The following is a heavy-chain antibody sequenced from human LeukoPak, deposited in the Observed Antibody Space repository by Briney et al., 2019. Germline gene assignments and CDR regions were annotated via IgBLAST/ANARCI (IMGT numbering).Heavy chain of an antibody. CDR1: GFIFSNYW. CDR2: MKQDGREK. V-gene: IGHV3-7*01. Sequence: GGSLRLSCVASGFIFSNYWMSWVRQVPGKGLEWVANMKQDGREKYLVDSVKGRFTISRDNAKNSVYLQMNSLRAEDTALYYCAKDVKYNWNYIDYWGQGALVTVSS. D-gene: IGHD1-20*01. CDR3: AKDVKYNWNYIDY. J-gene: IGHJ4*02.